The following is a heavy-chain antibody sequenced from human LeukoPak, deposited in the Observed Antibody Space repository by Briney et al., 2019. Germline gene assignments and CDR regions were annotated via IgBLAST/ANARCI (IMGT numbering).Heavy chain of an antibody. CDR2: INPNSGGT. D-gene: IGHD2-2*01. CDR1: GYTFTGYY. J-gene: IGHJ4*02. Sequence: ASVKVSCKASGYTFTGYYMHWVRQAPGQGLEWMGRINPNSGGTNYAQKFQGRVTMTRDTSISTAYMELSRLRSDGTAVYYCARLLCSSTSCKYHFDYWGQGTLVTVSS. V-gene: IGHV1-2*06. CDR3: ARLLCSSTSCKYHFDY.